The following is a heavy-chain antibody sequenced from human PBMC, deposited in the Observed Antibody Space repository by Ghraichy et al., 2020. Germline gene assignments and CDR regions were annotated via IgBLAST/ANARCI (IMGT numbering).Heavy chain of an antibody. D-gene: IGHD6-19*01. CDR2: INPNSGGT. CDR1: GYTFTGYY. CDR3: ARSPPRRAVAEGLRFD. Sequence: ASVKVSCKASGYTFTGYYMHWVRQAPGQGLEWMGWINPNSGGTNYAQKFQGRVTMTRDTSISTAYMELSRLRSDDTAVYYCARSPPRRAVAEGLRFDWGQGTLVTVSS. J-gene: IGHJ4*02. V-gene: IGHV1-2*02.